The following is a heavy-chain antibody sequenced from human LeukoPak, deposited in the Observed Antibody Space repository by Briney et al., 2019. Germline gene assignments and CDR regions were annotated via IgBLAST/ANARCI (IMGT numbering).Heavy chain of an antibody. Sequence: PSETLSLTCGVSGGSITSTNWWSWVRQPPGQGLEWIGEISLTGRTNYNPSLIGRVIMSLDESRNQLSLTLTSVNAADTAKYYCTRESGPYCPFGYWGQGTLVAVPS. D-gene: IGHD1-26*01. CDR3: TRESGPYCPFGY. V-gene: IGHV4-4*02. CDR1: GGSITSTNW. CDR2: ISLTGRT. J-gene: IGHJ4*02.